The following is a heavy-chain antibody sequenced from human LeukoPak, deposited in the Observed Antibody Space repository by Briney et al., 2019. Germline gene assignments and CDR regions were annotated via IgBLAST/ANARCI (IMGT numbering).Heavy chain of an antibody. J-gene: IGHJ4*02. CDR1: GFTLRSYE. CDR3: AREERRAFDY. CDR2: ISGSGSAM. D-gene: IGHD1-1*01. V-gene: IGHV3-48*03. Sequence: GGSLRLSCATSGFTLRSYEMNWVRQAPGKGLEWVSYISGSGSAMYYADSVKGRFTISRDNAKNSLYLQMNSLRAEDTAVYYCAREERRAFDYWGQGTLVTVSS.